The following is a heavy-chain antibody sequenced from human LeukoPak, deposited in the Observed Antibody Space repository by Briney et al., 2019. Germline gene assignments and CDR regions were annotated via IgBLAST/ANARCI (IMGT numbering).Heavy chain of an antibody. CDR1: GFTFSSYA. D-gene: IGHD5-24*01. CDR2: ISYDGSNK. CDR3: APSEMATIGY. Sequence: GRSLRLSCAASGFTFSSYAMHWVRQAPGKELEWVAVISYDGSNKYYADSVKGRFTISRDNSKNTLYLQMNSLRAEDTAVYYCAPSEMATIGYWGQGTLVTVSS. V-gene: IGHV3-30-3*01. J-gene: IGHJ4*02.